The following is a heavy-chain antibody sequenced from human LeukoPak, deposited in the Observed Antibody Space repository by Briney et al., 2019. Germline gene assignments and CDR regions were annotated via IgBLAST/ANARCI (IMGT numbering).Heavy chain of an antibody. CDR2: ISYDGSNK. CDR1: GFTFSSFA. D-gene: IGHD3-10*01. V-gene: IGHV3-30*18. J-gene: IGHJ4*02. Sequence: GGSLRLSCAPSGFTFSSFAMHWVRQAPGKGLGWVAVISYDGSNKYYADSVKGRFTISRDNSKSTLYLQMNSLGAVDTAVYYCAKDAALKYYYGSGKSYFDYWGQGTLVTVSS. CDR3: AKDAALKYYYGSGKSYFDY.